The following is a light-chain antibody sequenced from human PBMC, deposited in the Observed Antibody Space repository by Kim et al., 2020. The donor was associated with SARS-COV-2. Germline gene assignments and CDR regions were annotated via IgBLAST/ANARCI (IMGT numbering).Light chain of an antibody. V-gene: IGLV2-14*01. Sequence: QSALTQPASVSGSPGQSITISCTGTSSDVGGYNDVSWYQQRPGKAPKVVIFDVTKRPSGVSNRFSGSKSGNTASLTISGLLAEDEADYCCCSYTTSSTVVFGAGTQLTVL. CDR2: DVT. J-gene: IGLJ2*01. CDR1: SSDVGGYND. CDR3: CSYTTSSTVV.